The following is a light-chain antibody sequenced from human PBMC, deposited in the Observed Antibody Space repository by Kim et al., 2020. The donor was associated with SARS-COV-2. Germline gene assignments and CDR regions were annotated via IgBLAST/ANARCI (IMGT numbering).Light chain of an antibody. Sequence: QMTQSPPSLYASVVDRVTINCQASRDIDTYLNWYQQKPGKAPKLLIYDAFTLERGVPSRFSGYKSGRHFSLTISSLQPEDVATYYCQHYETFGGGTKVDIK. CDR3: QHYET. V-gene: IGKV1-33*01. CDR2: DAF. J-gene: IGKJ4*01. CDR1: RDIDTY.